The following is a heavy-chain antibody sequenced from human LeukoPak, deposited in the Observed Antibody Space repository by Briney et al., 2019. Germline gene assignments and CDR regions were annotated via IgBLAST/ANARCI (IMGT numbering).Heavy chain of an antibody. V-gene: IGHV3-23*01. CDR1: GFTFSSYA. J-gene: IGHJ4*02. D-gene: IGHD3-22*01. CDR3: AKDDSSGYYYLYYFDY. Sequence: PGGSLRLSCAASGFTFSSYAMSWVRQAPGKGLEWVSAISGSGGSTYYADSVKGRFTISRDNSKNTLYLQMNSLRAEDTAVYYCAKDDSSGYYYLYYFDYWGQETLVTVSS. CDR2: ISGSGGST.